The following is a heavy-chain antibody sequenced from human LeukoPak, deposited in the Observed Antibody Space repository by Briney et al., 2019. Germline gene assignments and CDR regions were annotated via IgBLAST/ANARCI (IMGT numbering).Heavy chain of an antibody. CDR2: INPNSGGT. J-gene: IGHJ5*02. D-gene: IGHD3-10*01. V-gene: IGHV1-2*02. CDR3: ARVYSSGSYYNH. Sequence: ASVKVSCKASGYTFTGYFMHWVRQAAGQGLEWMGWINPNSGGTVYAQKFQGRVTMTRDTSITTAYMDLSRLRSDDTAVYYCARVYSSGSYYNHWGQGTLVTVSS. CDR1: GYTFTGYF.